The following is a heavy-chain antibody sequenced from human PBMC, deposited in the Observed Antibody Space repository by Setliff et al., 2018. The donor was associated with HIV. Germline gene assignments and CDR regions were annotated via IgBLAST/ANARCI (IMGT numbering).Heavy chain of an antibody. V-gene: IGHV4-34*01. CDR2: INHSGNT. CDR3: ARGPESVAPRMCAFDI. Sequence: SETLSLTCAVYGGSFMGYYWNWIRQPPGKGLEWIGEINHSGNTNSNPSLKSRVTISVDPSKSQPSLRLNSVTAADTATYYCARGPESVAPRMCAFDIWGQGTMVTVSS. D-gene: IGHD6-6*01. J-gene: IGHJ3*02. CDR1: GGSFMGYY.